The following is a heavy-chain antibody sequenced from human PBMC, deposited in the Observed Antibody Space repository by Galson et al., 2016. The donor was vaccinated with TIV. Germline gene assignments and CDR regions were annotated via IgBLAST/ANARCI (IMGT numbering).Heavy chain of an antibody. CDR3: AHRRTTGSGDTLDI. CDR2: VYWDDDE. V-gene: IGHV2-5*02. Sequence: PALVKPTQTLTLTCTFSGFSLPTIGVGVAWLRQPPGKALECLAVVYWDDDERYSPSLRSRLTVTKDTSKNQVVLTMTNMDPVDTATYYCAHRRTTGSGDTLDIWGQGTMVTVSS. CDR1: GFSLPTIGVG. D-gene: IGHD1-1*01. J-gene: IGHJ3*02.